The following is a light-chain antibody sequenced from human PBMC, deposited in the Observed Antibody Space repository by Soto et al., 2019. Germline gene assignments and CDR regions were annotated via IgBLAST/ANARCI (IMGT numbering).Light chain of an antibody. V-gene: IGKV3-15*01. J-gene: IGKJ2*01. CDR1: QSVSSN. CDR2: GAS. CDR3: QQYNTWPRT. Sequence: EIVMTQSPATLSVSPGERATLSCRASQSVSSNLAWYQQKPGQAPSLLMYGASTRATGIPARFSGSGSGTEFTLTISSLQSEDFAVYYCQQYNTWPRTFGQGTKLEIK.